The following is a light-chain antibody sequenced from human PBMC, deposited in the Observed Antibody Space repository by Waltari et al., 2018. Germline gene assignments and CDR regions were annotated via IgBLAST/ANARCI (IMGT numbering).Light chain of an antibody. Sequence: DIQMTQSPSTLSASVGDRVTIICRASQRLSNYLAWYQQKTGKAPKLLIYKTSSLETGVPSSFSGTGSGTEFTLTISSLQPDDIATYYCQQYNSYPFTFGPGTKVDIK. CDR3: QQYNSYPFT. J-gene: IGKJ3*01. V-gene: IGKV1-5*03. CDR2: KTS. CDR1: QRLSNY.